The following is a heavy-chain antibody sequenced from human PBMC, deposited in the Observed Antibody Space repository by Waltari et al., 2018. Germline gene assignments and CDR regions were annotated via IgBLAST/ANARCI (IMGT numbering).Heavy chain of an antibody. D-gene: IGHD3-9*01. V-gene: IGHV1-18*01. CDR1: GYTFTSYG. CDR3: ARGLSYDILPGYPIDAFDI. Sequence: QLQLVQSGAEVKKPGASVKVSSKASGYTFTSYGIGWVRQAPGQGLEWMGWISGYNGNKNYAQTLQGRVTMTTDKSTSTAYMELRSLRSDDTAVYYCARGLSYDILPGYPIDAFDIWGQGTMVTVSS. CDR2: ISGYNGNK. J-gene: IGHJ3*02.